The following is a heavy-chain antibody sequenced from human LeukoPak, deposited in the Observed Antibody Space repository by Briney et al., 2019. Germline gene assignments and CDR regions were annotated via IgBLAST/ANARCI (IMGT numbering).Heavy chain of an antibody. Sequence: GGSLRLSCAASGFTFSTYWMAWVRQAPGKGLEWVANIKYDGIEKYYVDSVRGRFIISRDNSKNTLYVQMNSLRAEDTAVYYCAKRFCGGDCYEAFDIWGQGTMVTVSS. J-gene: IGHJ3*02. V-gene: IGHV3-7*03. D-gene: IGHD2-21*02. CDR3: AKRFCGGDCYEAFDI. CDR1: GFTFSTYW. CDR2: IKYDGIEK.